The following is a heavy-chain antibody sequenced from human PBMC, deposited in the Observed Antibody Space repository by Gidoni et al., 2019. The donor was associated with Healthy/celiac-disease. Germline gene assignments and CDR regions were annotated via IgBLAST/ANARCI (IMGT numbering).Heavy chain of an antibody. Sequence: QVQRVESGVGVAQPGWALSLTCAAPGFTFSSYGMHWVRQAPGKGLDWVAVISDDGSNKYYGDSVKGRFTISRDNYKNTLYLQMNSLGAEDTAVYYCAKGQLVVVINGVDYWGQGTLVTVSS. CDR3: AKGQLVVVINGVDY. D-gene: IGHD3-22*01. V-gene: IGHV3-30*18. J-gene: IGHJ4*02. CDR1: GFTFSSYG. CDR2: ISDDGSNK.